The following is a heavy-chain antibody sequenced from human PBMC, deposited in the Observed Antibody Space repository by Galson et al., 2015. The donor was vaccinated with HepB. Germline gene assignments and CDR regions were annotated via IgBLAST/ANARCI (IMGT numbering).Heavy chain of an antibody. CDR2: ISSSSSYI. V-gene: IGHV3-21*01. CDR3: ARDFSSGWSY. D-gene: IGHD6-19*01. CDR1: GFTVSSNY. J-gene: IGHJ4*02. Sequence: SLRLSCAASGFTVSSNYMSWVRQAPGKGLEWVSSISSSSSYIYYADSVKGRFTISRDNAKNSLYLQMNSLRAEDTAVYYCARDFSSGWSYWGQGTLVTVSS.